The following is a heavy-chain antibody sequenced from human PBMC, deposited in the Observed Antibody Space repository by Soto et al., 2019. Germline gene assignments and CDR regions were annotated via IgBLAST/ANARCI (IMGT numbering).Heavy chain of an antibody. CDR3: ARDYYDSWYFDL. D-gene: IGHD3-22*01. CDR1: GGSISSYY. CDR2: IYYSGST. J-gene: IGHJ2*01. V-gene: IGHV4-59*01. Sequence: PSETLSLTCTVSGGSISSYYWSWIRQPPGKGLEWIGYIYYSGSTNYNPSLKSRVTISVDTSKNQFSLKLSSVTAADTAVYYCARDYYDSWYFDLWGRGTLVTVS.